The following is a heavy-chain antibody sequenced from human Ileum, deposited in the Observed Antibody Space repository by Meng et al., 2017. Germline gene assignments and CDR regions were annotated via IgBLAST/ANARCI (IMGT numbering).Heavy chain of an antibody. V-gene: IGHV4-4*02. D-gene: IGHD4-23*01. Sequence: QGQLQESGPGLVKASETRSLTCSVAGAAMSVVSYWSWVRQSPGKGLEWIGQIDHLGIAYYKPSLKSRVTMSIDQSKSQFSLRLTSVSAADTAVYYCARHGGYYQDFWGQGTLVTVSS. CDR3: ARHGGYYQDF. J-gene: IGHJ4*02. CDR2: IDHLGIA. CDR1: GAAMSVVSY.